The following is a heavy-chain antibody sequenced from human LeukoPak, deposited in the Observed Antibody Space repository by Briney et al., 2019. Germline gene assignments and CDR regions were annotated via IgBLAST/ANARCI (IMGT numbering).Heavy chain of an antibody. Sequence: PGGSLRLSCAASGFTFSSYSMNWVRQAPGKGLEWVSHISSSSSPIYYADSVKGRFTISRDNAKNSLYLQMNSLRAEDTAVYYCAREGLGDDSSGYYYVNFDYWGQGTLVTGSS. CDR2: ISSSSSPI. V-gene: IGHV3-48*01. CDR3: AREGLGDDSSGYYYVNFDY. D-gene: IGHD3-22*01. J-gene: IGHJ4*02. CDR1: GFTFSSYS.